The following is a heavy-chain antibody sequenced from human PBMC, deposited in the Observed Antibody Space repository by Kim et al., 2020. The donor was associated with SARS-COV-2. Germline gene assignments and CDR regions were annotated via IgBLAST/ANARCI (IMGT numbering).Heavy chain of an antibody. D-gene: IGHD1-26*01. V-gene: IGHV1-18*01. CDR3: ARPLSGSYFLFEY. Sequence: YAPKLQGRVTMTTDTSTSTAYMELRSLRSDDTAVYYCARPLSGSYFLFEYWGQGTLVTVSS. J-gene: IGHJ4*02.